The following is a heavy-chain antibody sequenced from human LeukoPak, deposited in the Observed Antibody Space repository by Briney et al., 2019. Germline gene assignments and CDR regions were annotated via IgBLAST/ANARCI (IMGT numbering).Heavy chain of an antibody. CDR1: GFTFSDYY. CDR3: ARDRVPAATHWYFDL. Sequence: PGGSLRLSCAASGFTFSDYYMSWIRQAPGKGLEWVSYISSSGSTIYYADSVEGRFTISRDNAKNSLYLQMNSLRAEDTAVYYCARDRVPAATHWYFDLWGRGTLVTVSS. D-gene: IGHD2-2*01. V-gene: IGHV3-11*01. J-gene: IGHJ2*01. CDR2: ISSSGSTI.